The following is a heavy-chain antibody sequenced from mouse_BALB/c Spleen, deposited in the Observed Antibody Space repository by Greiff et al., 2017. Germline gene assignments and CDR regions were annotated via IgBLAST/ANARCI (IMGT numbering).Heavy chain of an antibody. V-gene: IGHV5-6-4*01. Sequence: DVHLVESGGGLVKPGGSLKLSCAASGFTFSSYTMSWVRQTPEKRLEWVATISSGGSYTYYPDSVKGRFTISRDNAKNTLYLQMSSLKSEDTAMYYCTRGLYDYDGYYFDYWGQGTTLTVSS. CDR2: ISSGGSYT. J-gene: IGHJ2*01. CDR3: TRGLYDYDGYYFDY. CDR1: GFTFSSYT. D-gene: IGHD2-4*01.